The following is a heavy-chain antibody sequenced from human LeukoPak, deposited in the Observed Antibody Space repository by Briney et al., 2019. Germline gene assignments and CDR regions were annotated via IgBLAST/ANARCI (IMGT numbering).Heavy chain of an antibody. D-gene: IGHD2-2*01. J-gene: IGHJ4*02. CDR2: ISSSGSTI. V-gene: IGHV3-48*03. Sequence: GGSLRLSCAASGFTFSSYEMNWVRQAPGKGLEWVSYISSSGSTIYYADSVKGRFTISRDSAKNTLFLQMDSLRADDTAVYYCARAKGCSSTSCYSYYFDYWGQGTLVTVSS. CDR3: ARAKGCSSTSCYSYYFDY. CDR1: GFTFSSYE.